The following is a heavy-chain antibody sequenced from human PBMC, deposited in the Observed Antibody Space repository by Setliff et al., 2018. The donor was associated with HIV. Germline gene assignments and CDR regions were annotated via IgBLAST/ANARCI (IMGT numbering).Heavy chain of an antibody. CDR1: SGSVSRSDYY. D-gene: IGHD3-22*01. CDR2: IYTSGST. V-gene: IGHV4-39*07. Sequence: SETLSLTCTVSSGSVSRSDYYWGWIRQTPGKGLEWIGRIYTSGSTNYNPSIKSRVTMSVDTSKNQFSLKLSSVTAADTAVYYCARGTYYYDCSGFRDAFDIWGQGTMVTVSS. J-gene: IGHJ3*02. CDR3: ARGTYYYDCSGFRDAFDI.